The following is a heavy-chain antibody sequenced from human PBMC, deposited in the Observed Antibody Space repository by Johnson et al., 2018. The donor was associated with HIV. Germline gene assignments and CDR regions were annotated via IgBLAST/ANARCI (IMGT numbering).Heavy chain of an antibody. CDR1: GFTFSSYW. D-gene: IGHD2-15*01. V-gene: IGHV3-74*01. Sequence: MLLVESGGGLVQPGGSLRLSCAASGFTFSSYWMHWVRQAPGKGLVWVSRINSDVSSTSYADSVKCRFTISRYNAKNTLYLQMNSLRAEDTAVYYCARGLHTGYCSGGSCYGARAFDIWGQGTMVTVSS. J-gene: IGHJ3*02. CDR3: ARGLHTGYCSGGSCYGARAFDI. CDR2: INSDVSST.